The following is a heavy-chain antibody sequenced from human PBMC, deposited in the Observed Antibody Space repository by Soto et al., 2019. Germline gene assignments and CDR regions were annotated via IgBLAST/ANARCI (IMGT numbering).Heavy chain of an antibody. J-gene: IGHJ4*02. V-gene: IGHV3-23*04. CDR2: ISAGGATT. CDR3: AKDRGGTGWPFDH. D-gene: IGHD6-19*01. Sequence: EVQLVESGGGLVQPGGSLRLSCKPSGLTFGNFAMSWVRQAQGKGLEWVSSISAGGATTYYADSVKGRVTMSRDNSKNTLSLQMISLRAEDSAVYYCAKDRGGTGWPFDHWGQGTLVTVSS. CDR1: GLTFGNFA.